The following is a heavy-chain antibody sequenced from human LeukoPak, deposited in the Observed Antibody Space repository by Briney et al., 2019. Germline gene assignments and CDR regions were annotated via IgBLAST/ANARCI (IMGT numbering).Heavy chain of an antibody. CDR1: GFTFSRYS. Sequence: PGGSLRLSCAASGFTFSRYSMNWVRQAPGKGPEWVASIGTSDKYIYYADSVKGRFTISRDNAKDSLYLQMNSLRAEDTAVYYCAELGITMIGGVWGKGTTVTISS. V-gene: IGHV3-21*01. D-gene: IGHD3-10*02. CDR2: IGTSDKYI. J-gene: IGHJ6*04. CDR3: AELGITMIGGV.